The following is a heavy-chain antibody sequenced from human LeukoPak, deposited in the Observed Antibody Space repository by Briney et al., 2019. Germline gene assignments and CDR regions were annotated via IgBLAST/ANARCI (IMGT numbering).Heavy chain of an antibody. CDR3: ARERSSGWYPFDS. D-gene: IGHD6-19*01. CDR1: GGSISSDY. J-gene: IGHJ4*02. CDR2: IYSSGST. V-gene: IGHV4-4*07. Sequence: SETLSLTCTVSGGSISSDYWTWIRQPAEKGLEWIGRIYSSGSTTYNPSLQSRVTMSIDTSKNQFSLRLNSVTAADTAVYYCARERSSGWYPFDSWGQGTLVTVSS.